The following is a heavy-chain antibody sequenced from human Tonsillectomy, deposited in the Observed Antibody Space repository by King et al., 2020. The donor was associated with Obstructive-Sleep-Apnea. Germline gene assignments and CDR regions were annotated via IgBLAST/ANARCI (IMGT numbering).Heavy chain of an antibody. D-gene: IGHD3-22*01. CDR2: IIPIFGTA. V-gene: IGHV1-69*01. CDR3: ARGTRGGYHKTACYYFDY. J-gene: IGHJ4*02. CDR1: GGTFTNYA. Sequence: VQLVESGAEVKKPGSSVKVSCKASGGTFTNYAISWVRQAPGQGLEWMGGIIPIFGTANYAQNFQGRVTITADESTNTAYMELSSLRSEDTAMYYCARGTRGGYHKTACYYFDYWGQGTLVTVSS.